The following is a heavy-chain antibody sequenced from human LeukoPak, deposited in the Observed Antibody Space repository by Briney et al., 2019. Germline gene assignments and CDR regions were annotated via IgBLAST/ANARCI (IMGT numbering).Heavy chain of an antibody. Sequence: GASVKVSCKASGYTFTSYGISWVRQAPGQGLEWMGWISAYNGNTNYAQKLQGRVTMTTDTSTSTAYMELRSLRSDDTAVYYCARDRRPNYTTGTTLAFDIWGQGTMVTVSS. CDR2: ISAYNGNT. CDR1: GYTFTSYG. J-gene: IGHJ3*02. CDR3: ARDRRPNYTTGTTLAFDI. D-gene: IGHD1-1*01. V-gene: IGHV1-18*01.